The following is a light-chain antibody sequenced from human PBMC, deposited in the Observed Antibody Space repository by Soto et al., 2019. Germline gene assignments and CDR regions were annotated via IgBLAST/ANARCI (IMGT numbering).Light chain of an antibody. Sequence: EIVLTQSPGTLSLSLGERATLXXRASQSVTNRYLAWYRQKPGQAPRVXIFGASIRDTGIPDRFSGSGAGTDFTLTINRLEPEDFAVYYCQQYGSSPGTFGQGTKVDI. CDR1: QSVTNRY. V-gene: IGKV3-20*01. CDR3: QQYGSSPGT. CDR2: GAS. J-gene: IGKJ1*01.